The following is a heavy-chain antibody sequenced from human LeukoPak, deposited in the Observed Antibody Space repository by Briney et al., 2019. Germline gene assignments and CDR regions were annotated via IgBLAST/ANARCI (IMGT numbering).Heavy chain of an antibody. CDR2: IYYSGST. V-gene: IGHV4-59*01. CDR1: GGSISSYY. J-gene: IGHJ3*02. Sequence: SETLSLTCTVSGGSISSYYWSWIRQPPGKGLEWNGYIYYSGSTNYNPSLKSRVTISVDTSKNQFSLKLSSVTAADTAVYYCASNTREVVVPAAMWVGEVENAFDIWGQGTMVTVSS. D-gene: IGHD2-2*01. CDR3: ASNTREVVVPAAMWVGEVENAFDI.